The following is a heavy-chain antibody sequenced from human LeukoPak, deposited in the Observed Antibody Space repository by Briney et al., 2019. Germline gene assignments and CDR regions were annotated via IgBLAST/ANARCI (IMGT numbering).Heavy chain of an antibody. J-gene: IGHJ4*02. CDR3: ARSPSGYSSSWFPYYFDY. Sequence: SETLSLTSTVSGGSISSGGHYWSWIRQPAGKGLEYLGRISSTGSTNYNPSLRSRVTISADTSKDHFSLKLGSVTAADTAVYYCARSPSGYSSSWFPYYFDYWGQGTLVTVSS. V-gene: IGHV4-61*02. CDR2: ISSTGST. CDR1: GGSISSGGHY. D-gene: IGHD6-13*01.